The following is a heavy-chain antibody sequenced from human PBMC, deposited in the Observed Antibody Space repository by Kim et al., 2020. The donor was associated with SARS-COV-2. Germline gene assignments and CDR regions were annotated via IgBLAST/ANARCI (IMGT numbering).Heavy chain of an antibody. D-gene: IGHD2-15*01. J-gene: IGHJ4*02. CDR3: LWGYYFDY. Sequence: ASVKVSCKTSGYTFTRDSIHWVRQAPGQGLEWMGAIDCGDGYTKYSEKFQGRVTFTRDTSASTAYMELSGLRSEDSAVFYCLWGYYFDYWGQGTPVTVSS. V-gene: IGHV1-3*01. CDR1: GYTFTRDS. CDR2: IDCGDGYT.